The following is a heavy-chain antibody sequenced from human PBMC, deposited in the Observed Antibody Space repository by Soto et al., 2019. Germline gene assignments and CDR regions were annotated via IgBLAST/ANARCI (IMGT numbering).Heavy chain of an antibody. Sequence: SETLSLTCAVYGGSFSGYYWSWIRQPPGKGLEWIGEINHSGSTNYNPSLKSRVTISVDTSENQFSLKLSSVTAADTAVYYCASLQLPRAYYYYYGMDVWGQGTTVTVS. V-gene: IGHV4-34*01. CDR1: GGSFSGYY. CDR3: ASLQLPRAYYYYYGMDV. CDR2: INHSGST. J-gene: IGHJ6*02. D-gene: IGHD2-2*01.